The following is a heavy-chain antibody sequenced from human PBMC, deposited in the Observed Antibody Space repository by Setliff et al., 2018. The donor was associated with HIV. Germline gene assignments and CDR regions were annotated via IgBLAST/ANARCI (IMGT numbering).Heavy chain of an antibody. CDR2: VKQDGTET. D-gene: IGHD1-26*01. J-gene: IGHJ4*02. Sequence: GGSLRLSCAASGFTFSKFWMSWVRQAPGKGLESVANVKQDGTETLYVDSVKGRFTISRDNADNLVYLQMNSLRVEDTAVYFCARWGSGSYERVFDYWGQGMLVTVSS. V-gene: IGHV3-7*01. CDR1: GFTFSKFW. CDR3: ARWGSGSYERVFDY.